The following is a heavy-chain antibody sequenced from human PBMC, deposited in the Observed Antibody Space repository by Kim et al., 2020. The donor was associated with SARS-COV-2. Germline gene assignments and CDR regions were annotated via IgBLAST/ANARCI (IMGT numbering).Heavy chain of an antibody. Sequence: DTVEGRCNISRAQSQNTLYLQMKSVRAEDTAVYYCARAYDIWTGYSDAFDIWGQGTMVTVSS. D-gene: IGHD3-9*01. CDR3: ARAYDIWTGYSDAFDI. V-gene: IGHV3-30*07. J-gene: IGHJ3*02.